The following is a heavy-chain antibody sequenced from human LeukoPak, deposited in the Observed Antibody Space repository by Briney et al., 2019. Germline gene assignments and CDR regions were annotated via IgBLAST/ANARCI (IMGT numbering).Heavy chain of an antibody. D-gene: IGHD1-20*01. CDR3: VRLLAYNSGGEAFDH. CDR1: GFTFSSYW. V-gene: IGHV3-74*01. Sequence: GGSLRLSCAASGFTFSSYWMHWVRQAPGKGLVWVSRINSDGSSTSYADSVKGRFTISRDNAKNTLYLQMNSLRAEDTAVYYCVRLLAYNSGGEAFDHWGQGTLVTVSS. J-gene: IGHJ4*02. CDR2: INSDGSST.